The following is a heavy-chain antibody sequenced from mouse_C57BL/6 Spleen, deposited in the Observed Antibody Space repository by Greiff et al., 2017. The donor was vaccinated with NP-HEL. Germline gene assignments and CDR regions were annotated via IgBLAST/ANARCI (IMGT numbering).Heavy chain of an antibody. Sequence: EVQLQQSGPVLVKPGASVKMSCKASGYTFTDYYMNWVKQSHGKSLEWIGVINPYNGGTSYNQKFKGKATLTVDKSSSTAYMELNSLTSEDSAVYYCVRSGDYEAMDYWGQGTSVTVSS. CDR3: VRSGDYEAMDY. D-gene: IGHD3-2*02. V-gene: IGHV1-19*01. J-gene: IGHJ4*01. CDR1: GYTFTDYY. CDR2: INPYNGGT.